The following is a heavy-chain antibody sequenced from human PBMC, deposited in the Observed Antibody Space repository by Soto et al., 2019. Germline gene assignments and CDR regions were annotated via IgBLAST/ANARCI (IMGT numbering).Heavy chain of an antibody. V-gene: IGHV3-74*01. Sequence: PGGSLRLSCSASGFTFSSYWMHWVRQAPGKGLVWVSRINSDGSSTSYADSVKGRFTISRDSAKNTLYLQMNSLRAEDTAVYYCARPYGAAAGRFFDYWGQGTLVTVSS. CDR2: INSDGSST. J-gene: IGHJ4*02. D-gene: IGHD6-13*01. CDR1: GFTFSSYW. CDR3: ARPYGAAAGRFFDY.